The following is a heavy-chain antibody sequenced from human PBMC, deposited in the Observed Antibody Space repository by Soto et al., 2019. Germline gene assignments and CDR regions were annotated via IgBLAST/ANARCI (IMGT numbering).Heavy chain of an antibody. Sequence: EVQLVESGGGLVKPGGSLRLSCAASGFTFSSYSMNWVRQAPGKGLEWVSSISSSSSYIYYADSVKGRFTISRDNAKNSLYLQMNSLRAEETAVYYCARARYCSSTSCYSNWFAPWGQGTLVTVSS. CDR3: ARARYCSSTSCYSNWFAP. V-gene: IGHV3-21*01. CDR1: GFTFSSYS. J-gene: IGHJ5*02. CDR2: ISSSSSYI. D-gene: IGHD2-2*01.